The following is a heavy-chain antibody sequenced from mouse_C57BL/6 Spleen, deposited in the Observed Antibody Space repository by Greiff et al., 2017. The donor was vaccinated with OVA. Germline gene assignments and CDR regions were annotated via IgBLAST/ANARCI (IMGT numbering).Heavy chain of an antibody. V-gene: IGHV1-15*01. CDR3: TRRVYYDGSTDYAMDY. Sequence: QVQLQQSGAELVRPGASVTLSCKASGYTFTDYEMHWVKQTPVHGLEWIGAIDPETGGTAYNQKFKGKAILTADKSSSTAYMELRSLTSEDSAVYYCTRRVYYDGSTDYAMDYWGQGTSVTVSS. CDR2: IDPETGGT. D-gene: IGHD1-1*01. CDR1: GYTFTDYE. J-gene: IGHJ4*01.